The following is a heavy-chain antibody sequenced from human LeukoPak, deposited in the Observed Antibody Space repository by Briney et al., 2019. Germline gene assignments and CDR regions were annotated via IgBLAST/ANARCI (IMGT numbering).Heavy chain of an antibody. CDR1: GFTFSDYY. J-gene: IGHJ4*02. Sequence: PGGSLRLSCAASGFTFSDYYMSWIRQAPGKGLEWVSYISSSSSTIYYADSVKGRFTISRDNAKNSLYLQMNSLRDEDTAVYYCARDEGKWELPTTFDCWGQGTLVTVSS. CDR2: ISSSSSTI. V-gene: IGHV3-11*04. D-gene: IGHD1-26*01. CDR3: ARDEGKWELPTTFDC.